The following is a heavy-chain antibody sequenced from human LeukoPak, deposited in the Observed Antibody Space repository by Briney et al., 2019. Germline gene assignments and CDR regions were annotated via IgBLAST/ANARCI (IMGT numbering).Heavy chain of an antibody. Sequence: GGSLRLSCAASGFTFDDYGMHWVRQAPGKGLEWVAFIRYDGSNKYYADSVKGRFTISRDNSKNTLYLQMNSLRAEDTAVYYCAKGDYGDYLFGYFDYWGQGTLVTVSS. CDR1: GFTFDDYG. J-gene: IGHJ4*02. V-gene: IGHV3-30*02. CDR3: AKGDYGDYLFGYFDY. CDR2: IRYDGSNK. D-gene: IGHD4-17*01.